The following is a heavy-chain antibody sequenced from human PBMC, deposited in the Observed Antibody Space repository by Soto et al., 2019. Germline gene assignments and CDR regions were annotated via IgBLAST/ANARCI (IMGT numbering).Heavy chain of an antibody. Sequence: ASVKVSCKASGYTFTSYGISWVRQAPGQGLEWMGWISAYNGNTNYAQKLQGRVTMTTDTSTSTAYMELRSLRSDDPAVYYCARRSVIPAAMDDNWFDPWGQGTLVTVSS. CDR1: GYTFTSYG. J-gene: IGHJ5*02. CDR2: ISAYNGNT. D-gene: IGHD2-2*01. CDR3: ARRSVIPAAMDDNWFDP. V-gene: IGHV1-18*01.